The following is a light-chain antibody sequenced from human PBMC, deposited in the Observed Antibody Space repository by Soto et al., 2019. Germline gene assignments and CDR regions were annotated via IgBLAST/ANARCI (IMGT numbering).Light chain of an antibody. CDR2: DAS. CDR1: QSVAWY. J-gene: IGKJ3*01. CDR3: QRRSNLPRII. V-gene: IGKV3-11*01. Sequence: EIVLTQSPATLSLSPGDRDTVSCRASQSVAWYVTWYHHKPGKAPRLLIYDASTRATGNPDRFSGSGSGTDFTRSIGSLELEDFAVYYCQRRSNLPRIIFGPGPKVH.